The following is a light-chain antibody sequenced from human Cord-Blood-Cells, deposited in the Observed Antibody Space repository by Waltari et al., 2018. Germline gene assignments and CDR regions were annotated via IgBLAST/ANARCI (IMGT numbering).Light chain of an antibody. CDR2: GAS. V-gene: IGKV3-20*01. CDR3: QQYGSSFT. J-gene: IGKJ3*01. Sequence: DIVLTQSPGTLSLSPGERATLSCRASQSVSSSYLAWYQQKPGQAPRLLIYGASSRATGIPDRFSGSGSGTDFTLTISRLEPEDFAVYYRQQYGSSFTFGPGTKVDIK. CDR1: QSVSSSY.